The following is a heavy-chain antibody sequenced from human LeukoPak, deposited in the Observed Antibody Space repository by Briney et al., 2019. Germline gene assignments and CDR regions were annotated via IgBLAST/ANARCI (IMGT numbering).Heavy chain of an antibody. D-gene: IGHD3-9*01. CDR2: IYSGGST. V-gene: IGHV3-66*01. Sequence: GGSLRLSCAASGFTFSSYSMNWVRQAPGTGLEWVSIIYSGGSTFYADSVKGRFTISRDNAKNSLYLQMNSLRAEDTAVYYCARALRYFDWSLDYWGQGTLVTVSS. CDR1: GFTFSSYS. CDR3: ARALRYFDWSLDY. J-gene: IGHJ4*02.